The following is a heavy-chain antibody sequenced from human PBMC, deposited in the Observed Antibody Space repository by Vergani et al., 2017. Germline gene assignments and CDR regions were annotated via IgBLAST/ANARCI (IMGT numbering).Heavy chain of an antibody. D-gene: IGHD2-2*02. CDR1: GFTFSSYA. CDR3: VRDRGLXAGGRCYTEAWDY. CDR2: ISFDGTNE. V-gene: IGHV3-30-3*01. J-gene: IGHJ4*02. Sequence: QVQLVESGGGVVQPGRSLRLSCAASGFTFSSYAMHWVRQAPGKGLEWVAVISFDGTNEYYPDLVKGRFTISRDIAKNTLYLQVRSLRLEDTGVYHCVRDRGLXAGGRCYTEAWDYWGQGTPVTVSS.